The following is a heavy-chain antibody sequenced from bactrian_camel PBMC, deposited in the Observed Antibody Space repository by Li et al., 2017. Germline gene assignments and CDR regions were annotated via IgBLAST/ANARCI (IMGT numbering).Heavy chain of an antibody. CDR1: GFTFTNYW. J-gene: IGHJ4*01. Sequence: HVQLVESGGGLVQPGGSLRLSCAASGFTFTNYWMHWVRQGPGKGLEWVSSSSSGALSLVYADSVKGRFTISKDNAKNTLDLQMNSLKPEDTAMYYCAADFLQYCHGGRLTYWGQGTQVTVS. CDR3: AADFLQYCHGGRLTY. D-gene: IGHD7*01. V-gene: IGHV3S1*01. CDR2: SSSGALSL.